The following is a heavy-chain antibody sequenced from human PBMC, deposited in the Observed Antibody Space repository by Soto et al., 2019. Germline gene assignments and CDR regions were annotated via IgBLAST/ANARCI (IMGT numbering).Heavy chain of an antibody. CDR3: ARRRGATATGGAFDP. V-gene: IGHV2-5*01. J-gene: IGHJ5*02. CDR2: TFWNDDK. CDR1: GFSLSTSGEG. D-gene: IGHD4-17*01. Sequence: QITLKESGPPLVDPTQPLTLACTFSGFSLSTSGEGVGWIRQPPGKALEWLAVTFWNDDKRYSPSLRSRLTITKDSSKNEVVLTMTSMDPVDTATYYCARRRGATATGGAFDPWGQGTLVTVSS.